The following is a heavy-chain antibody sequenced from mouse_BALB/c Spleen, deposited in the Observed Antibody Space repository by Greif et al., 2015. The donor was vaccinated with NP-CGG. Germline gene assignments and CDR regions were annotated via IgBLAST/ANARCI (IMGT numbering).Heavy chain of an antibody. CDR3: ARRTGTEAMDS. J-gene: IGHJ4*01. CDR2: IYPGSGNT. CDR1: GYTFTDYY. D-gene: IGHD4-1*01. V-gene: IGHV1-84*02. Sequence: VQLQQSGPELVKPGASVKISCKASGYTFTDYYINWVKQKPGQGLEWIGWIYPGSGNTKYNEKFKGKATLTVDTSSSTAYMQLSRLTSEDTPVYFCARRTGTEAMDSWGQGTSVTVSS.